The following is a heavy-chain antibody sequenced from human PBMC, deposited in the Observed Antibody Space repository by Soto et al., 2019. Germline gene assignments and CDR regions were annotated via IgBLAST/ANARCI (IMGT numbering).Heavy chain of an antibody. CDR2: ISGSGGST. CDR3: AKVPTYAGNKSY. CDR1: GFTFSSYA. J-gene: IGHJ4*02. V-gene: IGHV3-23*01. Sequence: EVQLLESGGGLVQPGGSLRLSCAASGFTFSSYAMSWVRQAPGKGLEWVSAISGSGGSTYYADSVKGRFTISRDNSKNTLYLHMNSLRAEDTAVYYCAKVPTYAGNKSYWGQGTLVTVSS. D-gene: IGHD2-2*01.